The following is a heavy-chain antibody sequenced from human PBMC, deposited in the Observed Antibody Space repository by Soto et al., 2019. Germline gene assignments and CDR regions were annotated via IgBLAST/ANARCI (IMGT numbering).Heavy chain of an antibody. D-gene: IGHD3-22*01. CDR2: IYYSGST. Sequence: SETLSLTCTVSGGSINSSSYYWGWIRQSPGQGLEWIGNIYYSGSTYYNPSLRSRVTISVDTSKNQFSLRLNSVTAADTAVYYCARLGYDSSAHFDDVDYWGQGALVTVSS. CDR3: ARLGYDSSAHFDDVDY. J-gene: IGHJ4*02. V-gene: IGHV4-39*01. CDR1: GGSINSSSYY.